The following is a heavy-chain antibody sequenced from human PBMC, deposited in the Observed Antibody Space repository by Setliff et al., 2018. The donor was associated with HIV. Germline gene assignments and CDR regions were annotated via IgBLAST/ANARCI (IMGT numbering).Heavy chain of an antibody. V-gene: IGHV1-69*06. CDR1: GGTFSSYG. J-gene: IGHJ5*02. D-gene: IGHD3-3*01. CDR2: IVPIPIFGTT. Sequence: SVKVSCKASGGTFSSYGISWVRQAPGQGLEWMGGIVPIPIFGTTKYAQRFQGRVTITADKSTTTAYMELSSLRSEDTAVYYCARDIPHDYTFWSGSTRFDPWGQGTLVTVSS. CDR3: ARDIPHDYTFWSGSTRFDP.